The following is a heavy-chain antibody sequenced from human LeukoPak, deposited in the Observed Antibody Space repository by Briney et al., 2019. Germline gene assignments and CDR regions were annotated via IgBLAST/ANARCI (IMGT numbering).Heavy chain of an antibody. CDR2: IYYSGST. CDR1: GGSISSYY. D-gene: IGHD5-24*01. V-gene: IGHV4-59*01. CDR3: ARGRRMATTNFDY. J-gene: IGHJ4*02. Sequence: KTSETLSLTCTVSGGSISSYYWSWIRQPPGKGLEWIGYIYYSGSTNYNPSLKSRVTISVDTSKNQFSLKLSSVTAADTAVYYCARGRRMATTNFDYWGQGTLVTVSS.